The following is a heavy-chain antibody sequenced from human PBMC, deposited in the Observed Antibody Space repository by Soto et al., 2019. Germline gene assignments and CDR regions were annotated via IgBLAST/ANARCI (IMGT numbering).Heavy chain of an antibody. V-gene: IGHV1-8*01. CDR2: MNPNSGNT. D-gene: IGHD5-18*01. Sequence: GASVKFSCKASGYTFTSYDINWVRQATGQGLEWMGWMNPNSGNTGYAQKFQGRVTMTRNTSISTAYMELSSLRSEDTAVYYCASVGYSYGSPFDYWGQGTLVTVSS. J-gene: IGHJ4*02. CDR1: GYTFTSYD. CDR3: ASVGYSYGSPFDY.